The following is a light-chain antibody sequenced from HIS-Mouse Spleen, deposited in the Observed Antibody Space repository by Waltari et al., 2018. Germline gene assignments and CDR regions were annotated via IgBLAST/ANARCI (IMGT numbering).Light chain of an antibody. Sequence: DIVMTQSPLSLPVPPGEPASISCRSSQRLRHSNGYNYLDWYLQKPGQSPQLLIYLGSNRASGVPDRFSGSGSGTDFTLKISRVEAEDVGVYYCMQALQTPLTFGPGTKVDIK. CDR3: MQALQTPLT. CDR2: LGS. CDR1: QRLRHSNGYNY. J-gene: IGKJ3*01. V-gene: IGKV2-28*01.